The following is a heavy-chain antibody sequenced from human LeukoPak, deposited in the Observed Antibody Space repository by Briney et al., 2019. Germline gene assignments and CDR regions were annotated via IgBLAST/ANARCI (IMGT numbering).Heavy chain of an antibody. CDR3: TKKRLNRLGFYYGIDV. V-gene: IGHV3-23*01. D-gene: IGHD4-17*01. CDR1: GFTFSTYA. Sequence: GGSLRLSCAASGFTFSTYAMTWVRQAPGKGLECVSVISRPGSSTHNADSVKGRFTISRDNSKNMLYLQMNSLRAEDTAIYYCTKKRLNRLGFYYGIDVWGQGTTVTVSS. J-gene: IGHJ6*02. CDR2: ISRPGSST.